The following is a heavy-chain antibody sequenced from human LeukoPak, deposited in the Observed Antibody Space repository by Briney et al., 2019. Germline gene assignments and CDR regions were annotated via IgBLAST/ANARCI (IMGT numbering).Heavy chain of an antibody. CDR3: ARLKSLRFLEWLPGYYYYYGMDV. Sequence: ASVKVSCKASGYTFTSYGISWVRQAPGQGLEWMGWISAYNGNTNYAQKLQGRVTMATDTSTSTAYMELRSLRSDDTAVYYCARLKSLRFLEWLPGYYYYYGMDVWGQGTTVTVSS. J-gene: IGHJ6*02. V-gene: IGHV1-18*01. D-gene: IGHD3-3*01. CDR1: GYTFTSYG. CDR2: ISAYNGNT.